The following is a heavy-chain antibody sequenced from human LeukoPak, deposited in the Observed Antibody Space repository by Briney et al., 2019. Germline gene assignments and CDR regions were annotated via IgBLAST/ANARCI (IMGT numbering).Heavy chain of an antibody. D-gene: IGHD2-15*01. CDR1: GDTFTGYY. Sequence: GASVKVACKASGDTFTGYYMHWVRQAPGQGLEWMGWINPNSGGTNYAQKFQGRVTMTRDTSIGTAYMELSRLRSDDTAVYYCARDGGLSRYCRGGSCNSRGAFDIWGQGTMVTVSS. V-gene: IGHV1-2*02. J-gene: IGHJ3*02. CDR2: INPNSGGT. CDR3: ARDGGLSRYCRGGSCNSRGAFDI.